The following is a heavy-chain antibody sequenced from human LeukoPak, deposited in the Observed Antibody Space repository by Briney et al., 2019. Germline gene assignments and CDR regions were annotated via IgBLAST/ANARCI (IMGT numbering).Heavy chain of an antibody. D-gene: IGHD6-13*01. J-gene: IGHJ4*02. CDR3: ARRIAAAGPIDY. CDR2: INSDGSST. V-gene: IGHV3-74*01. Sequence: PGGSLRLSGAASRFTFSSYWMHWVRQAPGKGLVWVSRINSDGSSTSYADSVKGRFTISRDNAKNTLYLQMNSLRAEDTAVYYCARRIAAAGPIDYWGQGTLVTVSS. CDR1: RFTFSSYW.